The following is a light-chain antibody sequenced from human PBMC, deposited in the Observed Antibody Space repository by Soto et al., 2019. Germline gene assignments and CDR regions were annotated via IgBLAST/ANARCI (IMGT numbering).Light chain of an antibody. V-gene: IGKV3-20*01. Sequence: EIVLTQSPGTLSLSPGDRATLSCRASQSVTSDYLAWYQQKPGQAPRLLIYGASIRATGIPDRFSGSGSGTDFTLTISRLEPEDFAVYYCQQYHRLPYTFGQGTKLEIK. CDR3: QQYHRLPYT. J-gene: IGKJ2*01. CDR1: QSVTSDY. CDR2: GAS.